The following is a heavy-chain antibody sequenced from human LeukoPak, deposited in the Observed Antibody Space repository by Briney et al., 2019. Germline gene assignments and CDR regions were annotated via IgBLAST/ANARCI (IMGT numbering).Heavy chain of an antibody. V-gene: IGHV4-39*07. CDR3: ARGGYDILTGYSTLFDY. Sequence: SETLSLTCTVSGGSISSSSYYWGWIRQPPGKGLEWIGSIYYSGSTYYNPSLKSRVTISVDTSKNQFSLKLSSVTAADTAVYYCARGGYDILTGYSTLFDYWGQGTLVTVSS. CDR2: IYYSGST. D-gene: IGHD3-9*01. J-gene: IGHJ4*02. CDR1: GGSISSSSYY.